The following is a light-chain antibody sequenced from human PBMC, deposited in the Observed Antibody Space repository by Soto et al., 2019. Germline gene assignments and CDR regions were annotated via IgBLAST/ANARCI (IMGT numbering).Light chain of an antibody. CDR2: GAS. CDR1: QSVRSNY. J-gene: IGKJ1*01. V-gene: IGKV3-20*01. Sequence: EIVLTQSPGTLSLSPGETTTLSCRASQSVRSNYLAWYQQKPGQAPRLLIYGASSRATGVPDRFSGSGSGTDFTLTNSRLEPEDFAVYYCQQLGTFGQGTKVEIK. CDR3: QQLGT.